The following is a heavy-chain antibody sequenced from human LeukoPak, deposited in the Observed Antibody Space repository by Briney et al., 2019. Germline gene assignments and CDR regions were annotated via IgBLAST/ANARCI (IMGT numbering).Heavy chain of an antibody. D-gene: IGHD2-2*01. Sequence: ASVKVSCKASGYTFTTYAMNWVRRAPGQGLEWMGWININTGNPTYAQGFTGRFVFSLDTSVSTAYLQISSLKAEDTAVYYCARMGSQLDYWGQGTLVTVSS. J-gene: IGHJ4*02. CDR2: ININTGNP. V-gene: IGHV7-4-1*02. CDR1: GYTFTTYA. CDR3: ARMGSQLDY.